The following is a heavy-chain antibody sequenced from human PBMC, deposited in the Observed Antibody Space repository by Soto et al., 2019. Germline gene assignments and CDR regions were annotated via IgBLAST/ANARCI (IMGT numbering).Heavy chain of an antibody. D-gene: IGHD2-15*01. Sequence: EVQLVESGGGLVQPGGSLRLSCAASGFTFSSYSMNWVRQAPGKGLEWVSYISSSSSTIYYADSVKGRFTISRDNAKNSLYLQMNSLRDEDTAVYYCARDSMVVAATRSFDYWGQGTLVTVSS. V-gene: IGHV3-48*02. CDR3: ARDSMVVAATRSFDY. J-gene: IGHJ4*02. CDR1: GFTFSSYS. CDR2: ISSSSSTI.